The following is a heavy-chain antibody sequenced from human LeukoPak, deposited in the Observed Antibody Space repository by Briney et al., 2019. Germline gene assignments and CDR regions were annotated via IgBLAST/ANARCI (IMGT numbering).Heavy chain of an antibody. Sequence: ASVKVSCKASGYTFTSYDISWVRQATGQGLEWMGWMNPNSGNTGYAQKFQGRVTMTRNTSISTAYMELSSLRSGDTAVYYCARGLKGIFGVVIIGLYYFDYWDQGTLVTVSS. D-gene: IGHD3-3*01. CDR1: GYTFTSYD. CDR3: ARGLKGIFGVVIIGLYYFDY. CDR2: MNPNSGNT. V-gene: IGHV1-8*01. J-gene: IGHJ4*02.